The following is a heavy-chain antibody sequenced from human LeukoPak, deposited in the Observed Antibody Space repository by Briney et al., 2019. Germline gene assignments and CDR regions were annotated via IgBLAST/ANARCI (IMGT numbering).Heavy chain of an antibody. D-gene: IGHD3-3*01. Sequence: GGSLRLSCTASGFTFGDYAMSWFRQAPGKGLEWVGFIRSKAYGGTTGYAASAKGRFTISRDDSKSIAYLQMNSLKTEDTAVYYCTRDLKSIFGVVIIPFSFDPWGQGTLVTVSS. CDR1: GFTFGDYA. CDR3: TRDLKSIFGVVIIPFSFDP. V-gene: IGHV3-49*03. CDR2: IRSKAYGGTT. J-gene: IGHJ5*02.